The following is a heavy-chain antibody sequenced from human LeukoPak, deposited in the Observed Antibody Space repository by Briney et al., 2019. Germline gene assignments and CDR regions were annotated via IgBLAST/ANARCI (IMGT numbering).Heavy chain of an antibody. J-gene: IGHJ4*02. CDR3: SVAYGDYVPYY. D-gene: IGHD4-17*01. CDR1: GFTFSDSD. CDR2: LTSEAYSYAT. Sequence: GGSLRLSCAASGFTFSDSDVHWVRQASGQGLEWVGRLTSEAYSYATAYAASVNARFTISRDDSKNTAYLQMNSLKTEDTAVYYCSVAYGDYVPYYWGQGTLVTVSS. V-gene: IGHV3-73*01.